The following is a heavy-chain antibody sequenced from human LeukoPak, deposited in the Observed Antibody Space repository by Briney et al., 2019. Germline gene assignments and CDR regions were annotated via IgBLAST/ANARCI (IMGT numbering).Heavy chain of an antibody. V-gene: IGHV4-59*12. D-gene: IGHD3-16*01. CDR3: ARYYYDYVWGSYSSNFDY. Sequence: SETLSLTCTVSGGSISSYYWSWIRQPPGKGLEWIGSIYYSGSTYYNPSLKSRVTISVDTSKNQFSLKLSSVTAADTAVYYCARYYYDYVWGSYSSNFDYWGQGTLVTVSS. J-gene: IGHJ4*02. CDR1: GGSISSYY. CDR2: IYYSGST.